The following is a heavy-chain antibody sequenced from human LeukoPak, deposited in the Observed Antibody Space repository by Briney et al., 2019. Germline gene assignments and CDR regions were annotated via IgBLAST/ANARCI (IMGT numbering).Heavy chain of an antibody. V-gene: IGHV1-69*13. Sequence: SVKVSCKASGGTFSSYAISWVRQAPGQGLEWMGGIIPIFGTANYAQKFQGRVTITADESTSTAYMELSSLRSEGTAVYYCAGSRQGDYDILTGYTNWGQGTLVTVSS. J-gene: IGHJ4*02. CDR1: GGTFSSYA. CDR2: IIPIFGTA. D-gene: IGHD3-9*01. CDR3: AGSRQGDYDILTGYTN.